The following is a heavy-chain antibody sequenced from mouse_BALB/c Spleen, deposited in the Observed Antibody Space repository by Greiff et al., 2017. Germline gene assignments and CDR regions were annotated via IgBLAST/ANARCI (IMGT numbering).Heavy chain of an antibody. CDR3: ASYDYDEGFFAY. D-gene: IGHD2-4*01. CDR1: GFSLTSYG. Sequence: QVQLKQSGPGLVQPSQSLSITCTVSGFSLTSYGVHWVRQSPGKGLEWLGVIWSGGSTDYNAAFISRLSISKDNSKSQVFFKMNSLQANDTAIYYCASYDYDEGFFAYWGQGTLVTVSA. J-gene: IGHJ3*01. CDR2: IWSGGST. V-gene: IGHV2-2*02.